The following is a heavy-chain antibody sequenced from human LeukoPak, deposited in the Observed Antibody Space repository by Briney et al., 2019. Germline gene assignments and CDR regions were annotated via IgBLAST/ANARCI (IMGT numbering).Heavy chain of an antibody. CDR3: AGGHDLKLFDY. D-gene: IGHD2-21*02. Sequence: GGSLRLSCAASGFTFSSYSMNWVRQAPGKGLEWVSYISSSSSTIYYADSVKGRFTISRDNAKNSLYLQMNSLRAEDTAVYYCAGGHDLKLFDYWGQGTLVTVSS. CDR1: GFTFSSYS. CDR2: ISSSSSTI. J-gene: IGHJ4*02. V-gene: IGHV3-48*01.